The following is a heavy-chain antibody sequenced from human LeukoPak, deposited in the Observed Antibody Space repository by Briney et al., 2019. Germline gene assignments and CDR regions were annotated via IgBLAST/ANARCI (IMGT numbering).Heavy chain of an antibody. CDR3: AKVANYYYGSESYYFFEH. CDR2: IFTDGSQQ. Sequence: GGSLRLSSVGSVCTFTRYCTSWGPQAPGKGLGWVSNIFTDGSQQYNVGSLTGRLTISKDNAKNSQYLQMNSLRAEDTAVYYCAKVANYYYGSESYYFFEHWGEGNPVTASS. D-gene: IGHD3-10*01. CDR1: VCTFTRYC. J-gene: IGHJ4*02. V-gene: IGHV3-7*01.